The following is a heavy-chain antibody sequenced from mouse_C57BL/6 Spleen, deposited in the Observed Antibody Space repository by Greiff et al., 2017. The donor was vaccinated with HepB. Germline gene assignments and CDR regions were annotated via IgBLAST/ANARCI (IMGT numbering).Heavy chain of an antibody. CDR3: ARGITTVVAYYYAMDY. CDR2: INPNNGGT. Sequence: EVKLQQSGPELVKPGASVKISCKASGYTFTDYYMNWVKQSHGKSLEWIGDINPNNGGTSYNQKFKGKATLTVDKSSSTAYMELRSLTSEDSAVYYCARGITTVVAYYYAMDYWGQGTSVTVSS. CDR1: GYTFTDYY. V-gene: IGHV1-26*01. D-gene: IGHD1-1*01. J-gene: IGHJ4*01.